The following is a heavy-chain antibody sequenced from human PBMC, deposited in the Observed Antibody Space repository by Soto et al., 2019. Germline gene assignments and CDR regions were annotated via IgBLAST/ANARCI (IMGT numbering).Heavy chain of an antibody. Sequence: QVQLVQSGPEVKKPGASVKVSCRASGYTFSSFGISWVRQAPGQGLEWMGWISAYNGNTNYAQSLQGRVTMTTDTSTGTAYMELRSLRSDDTAVYYCATFKQAPNGIDFWGQGTLVTVSS. V-gene: IGHV1-18*04. CDR1: GYTFSSFG. CDR2: ISAYNGNT. CDR3: ATFKQAPNGIDF. D-gene: IGHD2-8*01. J-gene: IGHJ4*02.